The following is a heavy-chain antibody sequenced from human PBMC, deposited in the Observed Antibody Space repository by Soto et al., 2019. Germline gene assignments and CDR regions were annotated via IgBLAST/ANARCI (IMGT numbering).Heavy chain of an antibody. D-gene: IGHD2-2*03. J-gene: IGHJ4*02. V-gene: IGHV4-59*01. CDR2: VYYGGNT. CDR1: AGSIRGYY. CDR3: TSLDIVLVPAAFRY. Sequence: SETLSLTCTVSAGSIRGYYGSWIRQPPGKGLEWIGYVYYGGNTNYNPSLKSRVTMSVDTSKNQFSLELSSVTAADTSVYYCTSLDIVLVPAAFRYWGQGALVTVSS.